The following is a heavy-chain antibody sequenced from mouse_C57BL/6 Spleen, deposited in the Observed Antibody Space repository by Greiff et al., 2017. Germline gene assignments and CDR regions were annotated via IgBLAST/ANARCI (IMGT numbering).Heavy chain of an antibody. V-gene: IGHV3-6*01. CDR2: ISYDGSN. CDR1: GYSITSGYY. CDR3: ASRQLRPLFDY. J-gene: IGHJ2*01. D-gene: IGHD3-2*02. Sequence: EVQLQQSGPGLVKPSQSLSLTCSVTGYSITSGYYWNWIRQFPGNKLEWMGYISYDGSNNYNPSLKNRISITRDTSKNQFFLKLNSVTTEDTATYYCASRQLRPLFDYWGQGTTLTVSS.